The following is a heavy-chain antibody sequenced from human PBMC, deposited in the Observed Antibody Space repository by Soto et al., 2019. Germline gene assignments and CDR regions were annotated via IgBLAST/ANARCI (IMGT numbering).Heavy chain of an antibody. D-gene: IGHD2-2*01. CDR3: ARHPPYCSSTSCYGMDV. CDR2: IDPSDSYT. V-gene: IGHV5-10-1*01. J-gene: IGHJ6*02. Sequence: GESLKISCKGSGYSFTSYWISWVRQMPGKGLEWMGRIDPSDSYTNYSPSFQGHVTISADKSISTAYLQWSSLKASDTAMYYCARHPPYCSSTSCYGMDVWGQGTTVTVSS. CDR1: GYSFTSYW.